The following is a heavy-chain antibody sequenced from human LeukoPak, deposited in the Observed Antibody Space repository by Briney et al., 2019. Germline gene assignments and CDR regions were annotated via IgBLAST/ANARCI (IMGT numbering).Heavy chain of an antibody. J-gene: IGHJ2*01. CDR2: ISGSGGST. CDR3: AKDSGIAVAGGNWYFDL. CDR1: GFTFSSYA. Sequence: GGSLRLSCAASGFTFSSYAMSWVRQAPGKGLEWVSAISGSGGSTYYADSVKGRFTIPRDNSKNTLYLQMNSLRAEDTAVYYCAKDSGIAVAGGNWYFDLWGRGTLVTVSS. D-gene: IGHD6-19*01. V-gene: IGHV3-23*01.